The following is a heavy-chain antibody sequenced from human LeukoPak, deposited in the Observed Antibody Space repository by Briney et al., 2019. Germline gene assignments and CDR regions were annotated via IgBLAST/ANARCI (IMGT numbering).Heavy chain of an antibody. J-gene: IGHJ4*02. D-gene: IGHD3-22*01. CDR1: GYSFTNYW. CDR2: VYPGDSDT. Sequence: GESLKISCKGSGYSFTNYWIGWARQTPGKGLEWMGIVYPGDSDTRYSPSFQGQVTISADKSISTAYLQWSSLKASDTAMYYCARLVYDRSAYCFDYWGQGTLVTVSS. CDR3: ARLVYDRSAYCFDY. V-gene: IGHV5-51*01.